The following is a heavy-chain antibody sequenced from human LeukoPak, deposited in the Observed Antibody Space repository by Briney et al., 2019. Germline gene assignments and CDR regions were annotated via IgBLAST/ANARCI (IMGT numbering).Heavy chain of an antibody. CDR2: MNPNSGNT. V-gene: IGHV1-8*03. D-gene: IGHD3-10*01. CDR1: GYTFTSYD. Sequence: ASVKVSCKASGYTFTSYDINWVRQATGQGLEWMGWMNPNSGNTGYAQKFQGRVTITRNTSISTAYMELSRLRSDDTAVYYCARDVSAYYGYYMDVWGKGTTVTVSS. J-gene: IGHJ6*03. CDR3: ARDVSAYYGYYMDV.